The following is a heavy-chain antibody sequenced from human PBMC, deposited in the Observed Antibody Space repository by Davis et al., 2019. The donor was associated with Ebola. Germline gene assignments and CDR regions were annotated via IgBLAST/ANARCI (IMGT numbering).Heavy chain of an antibody. J-gene: IGHJ4*02. CDR1: GYTFTSYY. Sequence: ASVKVSCKASGYTFTSYYMHWVRQAPGQGLEWMGIINPSGGSTSYAQKFQGRVTMTRDTSTSTVYMELSRLRSDDTAVYYCATADATVTTAGLDYWGQGTLVTVSS. CDR3: ATADATVTTAGLDY. V-gene: IGHV1-46*01. D-gene: IGHD4-17*01. CDR2: INPSGGST.